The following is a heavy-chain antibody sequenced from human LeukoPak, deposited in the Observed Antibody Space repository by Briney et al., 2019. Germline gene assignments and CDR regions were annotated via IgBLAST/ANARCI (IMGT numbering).Heavy chain of an antibody. CDR2: IYYSGST. CDR3: AGGGDDDFWSGYDLDHFDY. CDR1: GGSISSYY. V-gene: IGHV4-59*01. D-gene: IGHD3-3*01. J-gene: IGHJ4*02. Sequence: PSETLSLTCTVSGGSISSYYWSWIRQPPGKGLEWIGCIYYSGSTNYNPSLKSRVTISVDTSKSQFSLKLNSVTAADTAVYFCAGGGDDDFWSGYDLDHFDYWGQGTLVTVSS.